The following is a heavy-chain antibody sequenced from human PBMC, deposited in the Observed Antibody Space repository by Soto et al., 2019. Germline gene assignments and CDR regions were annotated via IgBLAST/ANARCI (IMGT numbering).Heavy chain of an antibody. V-gene: IGHV3-23*01. J-gene: IGHJ6*02. CDR1: GFTFYSYA. CDR2: IGSVGGDT. CDR3: AREVFCSSSSCQVRYGMDV. Sequence: PGGSLRLSCAASGFTFYSYAMSWVRQAPGKGLEWVSTIGSVGGDTYYADSVKGRFTISRDHSRNTLYLQMNSLRVEDTAVYYCAREVFCSSSSCQVRYGMDVWGQGTTVTVSS. D-gene: IGHD2-2*01.